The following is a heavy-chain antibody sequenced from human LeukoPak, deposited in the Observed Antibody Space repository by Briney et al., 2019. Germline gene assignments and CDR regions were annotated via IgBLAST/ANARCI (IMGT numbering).Heavy chain of an antibody. V-gene: IGHV3-30-3*01. Sequence: PGGSLRLSCAASGFTFSSYAMHWVRQTPGTGLEWVAVMPYDENTKYYADSVKGRFTISRDNSKNTLFLQMNSLRPEDTAVYSCARDDQSVTMGRGQVYYYYYGMDVWGQGTTVTVSS. CDR2: MPYDENTK. D-gene: IGHD3-10*01. CDR3: ARDDQSVTMGRGQVYYYYYGMDV. J-gene: IGHJ6*02. CDR1: GFTFSSYA.